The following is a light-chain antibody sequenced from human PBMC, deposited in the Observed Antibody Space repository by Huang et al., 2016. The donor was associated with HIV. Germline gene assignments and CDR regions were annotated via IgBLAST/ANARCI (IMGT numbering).Light chain of an antibody. CDR1: QSVLSPTNNRNH. V-gene: IGKV4-1*01. J-gene: IGKJ1*01. CDR2: WAS. CDR3: QQYYSIPG. Sequence: DIVMTQSPDSLAVSLGDRATITCVSSQSVLSPTNNRNHLAWYQQKPRQPPQLRIYWASTRESGVPDRFHGSGSATDFTLTIDNLQAEDVALYFCQQYYSIPGFGQGTYVEV.